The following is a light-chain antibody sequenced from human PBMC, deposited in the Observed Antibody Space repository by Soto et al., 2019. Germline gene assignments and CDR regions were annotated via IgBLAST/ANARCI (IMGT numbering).Light chain of an antibody. J-gene: IGLJ2*01. V-gene: IGLV1-44*01. Sequence: QSVLTQPPSTSGTPGQRVTISCSGGTSNIGSNTVNWYQQLPGTAPKLLIFSDDQRPSGVPGRFSGSKSGTSASLAISGLRSEDEADYYCAAWDDSRNGDVVFGGGTKLTVL. CDR3: AAWDDSRNGDVV. CDR2: SDD. CDR1: TSNIGSNT.